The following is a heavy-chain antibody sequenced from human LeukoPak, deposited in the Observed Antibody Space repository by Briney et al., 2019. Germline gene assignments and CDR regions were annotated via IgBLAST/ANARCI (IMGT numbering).Heavy chain of an antibody. D-gene: IGHD6-13*01. Sequence: GGSLRLSCAASVFPFSAYWMNWVRQAPGKGLEWVASINQVGSEKYYVDSVKGRFTISRDNAKTSLYLQMNSLRAEDTAVYYCTRDGVAAGLYFDCWGQGTLVTVSS. J-gene: IGHJ4*02. CDR1: VFPFSAYW. CDR3: TRDGVAAGLYFDC. CDR2: INQVGSEK. V-gene: IGHV3-7*03.